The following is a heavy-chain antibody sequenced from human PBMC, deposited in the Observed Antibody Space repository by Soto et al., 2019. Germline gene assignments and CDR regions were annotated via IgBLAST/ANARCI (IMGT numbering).Heavy chain of an antibody. D-gene: IGHD2-2*01. V-gene: IGHV1-46*01. CDR1: GYTFSIHY. CDR2: INPSGDGT. Sequence: ASVKVPCKASGYTFSIHYMYWVRQAPGQGLEWMGRINPSGDGTTYAQKFQGRVTMTRDTSTSTFYMELSSLRSEDTAIFYCAKGSASSRPYYFDYWGQGTLVTDSS. CDR3: AKGSASSRPYYFDY. J-gene: IGHJ4*02.